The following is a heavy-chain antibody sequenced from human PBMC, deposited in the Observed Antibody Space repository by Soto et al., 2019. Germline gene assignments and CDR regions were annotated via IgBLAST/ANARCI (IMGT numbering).Heavy chain of an antibody. CDR2: IYYSRST. Sequence: QVQLQESGPGLVKPSQTLSLTCTVSGGSISSGDYYWSWIRQPPGKGLEWIGYIYYSRSTYYNPSLKSRVIISADTSKNQFSLKRSSVTAADTAVYYWATAPISPITGISDGFDIWGQGTMVTVSS. CDR1: GGSISSGDYY. CDR3: ATAPISPITGISDGFDI. V-gene: IGHV4-30-4*01. J-gene: IGHJ3*02. D-gene: IGHD1-20*01.